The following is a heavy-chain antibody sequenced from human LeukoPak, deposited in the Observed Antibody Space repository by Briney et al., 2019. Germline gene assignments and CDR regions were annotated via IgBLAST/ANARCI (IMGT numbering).Heavy chain of an antibody. V-gene: IGHV5-51*01. CDR3: VTGTGRAFDI. Sequence: GESLKISCKGSGYIFTSYWIGWVRPLPGKGLEWGGVIYPGDSTTSYSPSFQGQVTFSADKSIITAYLQWSSLKASDTAMYYCVTGTGRAFDIWGQGTMVTVSS. D-gene: IGHD1-1*01. CDR1: GYIFTSYW. J-gene: IGHJ3*02. CDR2: IYPGDSTT.